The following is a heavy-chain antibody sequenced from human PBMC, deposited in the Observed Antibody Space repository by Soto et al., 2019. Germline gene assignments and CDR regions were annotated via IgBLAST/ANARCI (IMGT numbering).Heavy chain of an antibody. V-gene: IGHV4-4*02. Sequence: PSETLSLTCAVSGGSISSSNWWSWVRQPPGKGLEWIGEIYHSGSTNYNPSLKSRVTISVDKSKNQFSLKLSSVTAADTAVYYCARDRRYLRGYSYGNFDYWGQGTLVTVSS. CDR3: ARDRRYLRGYSYGNFDY. CDR1: GGSISSSNW. J-gene: IGHJ4*02. CDR2: IYHSGST. D-gene: IGHD5-18*01.